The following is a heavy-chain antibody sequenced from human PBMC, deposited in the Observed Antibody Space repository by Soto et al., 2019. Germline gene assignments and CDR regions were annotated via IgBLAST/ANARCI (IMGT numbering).Heavy chain of an antibody. CDR2: VSHDGRNT. V-gene: IGHV3-30*18. CDR3: AKGGRQWLVTSDFNY. J-gene: IGHJ4*02. Sequence: VQLVESGGGVVQPGRSLRLSCAASGFTFSDYAMHWVRQAPGKGLEWVAVVSHDGRNTHYADSVKGRFTIARDSSKDTVSPEMTSLRAEDTAVSYCAKGGRQWLVTSDFNYWGQGALVTVSS. CDR1: GFTFSDYA. D-gene: IGHD6-19*01.